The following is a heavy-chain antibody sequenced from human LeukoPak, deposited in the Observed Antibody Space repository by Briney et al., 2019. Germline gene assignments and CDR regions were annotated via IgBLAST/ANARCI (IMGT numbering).Heavy chain of an antibody. CDR1: GGSISSGSYY. Sequence: PSQTLSLTCTVSGGSISSGSYYWSWLRQPAGKGLEWIGRIYTSGSTNYNPSLKSRVTISVDTSKNQFSLKLSSVTAADTAVYYCARDGLHWGQGTLVTVSS. J-gene: IGHJ4*02. CDR3: ARDGLH. CDR2: IYTSGST. V-gene: IGHV4-61*02.